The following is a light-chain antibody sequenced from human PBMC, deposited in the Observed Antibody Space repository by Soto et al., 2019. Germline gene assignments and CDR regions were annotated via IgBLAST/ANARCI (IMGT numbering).Light chain of an antibody. CDR3: QQYGSSGT. Sequence: EILLTQSPGTLSWSPGERATLSCGASQSVINNYLAWYKQKAGQAPRLLIYDASTRATGIPDRLSGSASGTDFTLTISGMEPEDFAVYYCQQYGSSGTFGHGTKVDIK. J-gene: IGKJ1*01. V-gene: IGKV3-20*01. CDR1: QSVINNY. CDR2: DAS.